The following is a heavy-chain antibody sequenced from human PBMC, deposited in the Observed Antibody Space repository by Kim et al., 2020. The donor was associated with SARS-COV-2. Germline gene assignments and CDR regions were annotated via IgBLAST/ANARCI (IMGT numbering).Heavy chain of an antibody. Sequence: DSVKGRFTISRDNSKNTLYLQMSSLRAEDTAVYYCVKDFGVATITDAFDIWGQGTMVTVSS. CDR3: VKDFGVATITDAFDI. D-gene: IGHD5-12*01. J-gene: IGHJ3*02. V-gene: IGHV3-64D*06.